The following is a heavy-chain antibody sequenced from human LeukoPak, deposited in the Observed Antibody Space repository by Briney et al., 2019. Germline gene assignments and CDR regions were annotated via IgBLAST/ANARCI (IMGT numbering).Heavy chain of an antibody. Sequence: GGSLRLSCAAAGFTFSNAWMSWVRQAPGKGLEWVGRIKSKTDGGATDYAAPVKGRLTISRDDSKNTLYLQMNSLKTEVTAVYYCTTEVLYHFWSAYRYFDYWGQGTLVTVSS. CDR3: TTEVLYHFWSAYRYFDY. CDR2: IKSKTDGGAT. CDR1: GFTFSNAW. D-gene: IGHD3-3*01. J-gene: IGHJ4*02. V-gene: IGHV3-15*01.